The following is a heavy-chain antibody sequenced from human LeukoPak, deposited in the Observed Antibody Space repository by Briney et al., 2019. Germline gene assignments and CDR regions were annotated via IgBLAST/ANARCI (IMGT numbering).Heavy chain of an antibody. J-gene: IGHJ4*02. D-gene: IGHD3-3*01. CDR3: AGHDFWSGYYPTKY. CDR1: GYSISSGYY. CDR2: IYHSGST. Sequence: SETLSLTCTVSGYSISSGYYWGWIRQPPGKGLEWIGSIYHSGSTYYNPSLKSRVTISVDTSKNQFSLKLSSVTAADTAVCYCAGHDFWSGYYPTKYWGQGTLVTVSS. V-gene: IGHV4-38-2*02.